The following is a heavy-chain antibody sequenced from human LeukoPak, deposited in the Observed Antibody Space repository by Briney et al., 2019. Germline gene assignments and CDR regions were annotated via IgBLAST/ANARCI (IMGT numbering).Heavy chain of an antibody. V-gene: IGHV3-23*01. J-gene: IGHJ4*02. CDR3: AKDGPPHGDYAPYYFDY. CDR2: ISGSGGST. Sequence: PGGSLRLSCAASGFTFSSYSMSWVRQAPGKGLEWVSAISGSGGSTYYADSVKGRFTISRDNSKNTLYLQMNSLRAEDTAVYYCAKDGPPHGDYAPYYFDYWGQGTLVTVSS. CDR1: GFTFSSYS. D-gene: IGHD4-17*01.